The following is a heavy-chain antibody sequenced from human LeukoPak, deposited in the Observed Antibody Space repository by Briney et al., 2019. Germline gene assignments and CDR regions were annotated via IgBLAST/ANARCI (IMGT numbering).Heavy chain of an antibody. CDR1: GYTFTGYY. V-gene: IGHV1-2*06. J-gene: IGHJ5*02. Sequence: ASVKGSCKASGYTFTGYYMHWVRQAPGQGLEWMGRINPNSGGTNYAQKVQGRVTMTRDTSISTAYMELSRLRSDDTAVYYCARVAPIAAAGIWFDPWGQGTLVTVSS. D-gene: IGHD6-13*01. CDR2: INPNSGGT. CDR3: ARVAPIAAAGIWFDP.